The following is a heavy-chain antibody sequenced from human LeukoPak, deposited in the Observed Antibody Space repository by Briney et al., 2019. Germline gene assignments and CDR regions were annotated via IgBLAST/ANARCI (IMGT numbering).Heavy chain of an antibody. CDR2: ISAYNGHT. D-gene: IGHD6-19*01. CDR3: ARSIAVAGGGYFFDY. J-gene: IGHJ4*02. CDR1: GYTFTIYG. V-gene: IGHV1-18*01. Sequence: ASVKVSCKASGYTFTIYGITWVRQAPGQGLEWMGWISAYNGHTNYAQKLQGRVTMTTDTSTSTAYMELGSLRSDETAVYYCARSIAVAGGGYFFDYWGQGTLVTVSS.